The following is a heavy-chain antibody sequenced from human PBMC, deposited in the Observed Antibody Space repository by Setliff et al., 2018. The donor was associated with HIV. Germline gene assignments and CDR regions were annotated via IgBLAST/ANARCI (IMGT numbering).Heavy chain of an antibody. CDR2: IIPIFGTT. CDR1: GGTFSSYA. Sequence: SVKVSCKASGGTFSSYAISWVRQAPGQGLEWMGGIIPIFGTTNYAQKFQGRVTITADESTSTAYMELSSLRSEDTAVYYCARRQRKVGGGVALDYWGQGTLVTVS. V-gene: IGHV1-69*13. J-gene: IGHJ4*02. D-gene: IGHD1-26*01. CDR3: ARRQRKVGGGVALDY.